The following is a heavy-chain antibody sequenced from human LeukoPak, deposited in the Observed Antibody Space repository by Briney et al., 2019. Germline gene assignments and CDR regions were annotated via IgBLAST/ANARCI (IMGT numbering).Heavy chain of an antibody. CDR1: GGSISSGGYY. CDR2: IYYIGST. D-gene: IGHD4-23*01. CDR3: ARDRYTVVSWYFDL. J-gene: IGHJ2*01. V-gene: IGHV4-31*03. Sequence: SETLSLTCTVSGGSISSGGYYWSWIRQHPGKGLEWIGYIYYIGSTYYNPSLKSRVTISVATSKNPFSLKLSSVTAAATAVYYCARDRYTVVSWYFDLWGRGTLVTVSS.